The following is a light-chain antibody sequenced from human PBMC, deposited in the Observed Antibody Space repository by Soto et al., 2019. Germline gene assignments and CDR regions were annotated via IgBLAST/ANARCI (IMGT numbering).Light chain of an antibody. V-gene: IGLV2-14*01. CDR2: DVS. J-gene: IGLJ2*01. CDR1: SSDVGGYNY. CDR3: SSYTSSSTLVV. Sequence: QSVLTQPASVSGSPGQSITISCTGTSSDVGGYNYVSWYQQHPGKAPKLMIYDVSNRPSGVSNRFSGSKSGNTASLTISGLQAEDEADYYCSSYTSSSTLVVFAGGTKLTVL.